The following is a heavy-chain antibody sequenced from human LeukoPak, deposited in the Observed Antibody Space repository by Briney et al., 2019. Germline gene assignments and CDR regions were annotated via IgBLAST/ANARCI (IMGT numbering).Heavy chain of an antibody. CDR3: ARVGQQLAENYYYGMDV. CDR2: IYYSGST. V-gene: IGHV4-59*01. Sequence: SETLSLTCAVYIGSFSGYYWSWIRQPPGKGLEWIGYIYYSGSTNYNPSLKSRVTISVDTSKNQFSLKLSSVTAADTAVYYCARVGQQLAENYYYGMDVWGQGTTVTVSS. D-gene: IGHD6-13*01. J-gene: IGHJ6*02. CDR1: IGSFSGYY.